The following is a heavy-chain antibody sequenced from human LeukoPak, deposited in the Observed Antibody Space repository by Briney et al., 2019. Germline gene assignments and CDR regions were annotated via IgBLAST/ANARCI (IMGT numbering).Heavy chain of an antibody. CDR3: ARAPIGSIDY. V-gene: IGHV4-59*02. J-gene: IGHJ4*02. Sequence: SETLSLTRSVSGASVTSSYWTWVRLPPGRGLEWIGYIYYTGYTNYNPSLKSRVTISLDIYTNQLSLELISVTAADTAIYYCARAPIGSIDYWGPGALVTVSS. CDR2: IYYTGYT. CDR1: GASVTSSY. D-gene: IGHD1-1*01.